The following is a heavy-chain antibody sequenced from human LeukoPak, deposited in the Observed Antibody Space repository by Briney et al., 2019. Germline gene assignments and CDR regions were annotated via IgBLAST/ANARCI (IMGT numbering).Heavy chain of an antibody. D-gene: IGHD6-19*01. CDR1: GFTFSSYA. Sequence: PGRSLRLSCAASGFTFSSYAMHWVRQAPGKGLEWVAVISYDGSNKYYADSVKGRFTISRDNSKNTLYLQMNSLRAEDTAVYYCARGSSGWYTTSWFDPWGQGTLVTVFS. J-gene: IGHJ5*02. V-gene: IGHV3-30-3*01. CDR2: ISYDGSNK. CDR3: ARGSSGWYTTSWFDP.